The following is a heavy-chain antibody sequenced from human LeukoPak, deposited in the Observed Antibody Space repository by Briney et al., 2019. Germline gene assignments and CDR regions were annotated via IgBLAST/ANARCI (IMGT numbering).Heavy chain of an antibody. CDR2: IYYSGST. V-gene: IGHV4-39*01. CDR1: GFTFSSYA. Sequence: GSLRLSCAASGFTFSSYAMSWVRQPPGKGLEWIGSIYYSGSTYYNPSLKSRVTISVDTSKNQFSLKLSSVTAADTAVYYCARHGSGWYVDYWGQGTLVTVSS. D-gene: IGHD6-19*01. J-gene: IGHJ4*02. CDR3: ARHGSGWYVDY.